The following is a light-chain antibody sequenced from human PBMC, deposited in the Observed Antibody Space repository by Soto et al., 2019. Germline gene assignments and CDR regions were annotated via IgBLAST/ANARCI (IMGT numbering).Light chain of an antibody. J-gene: IGLJ3*02. Sequence: QSALTQPPSASGSPGQSVTISCAGTSSDVGGYDYVSWYQQHPGKAPKLIIYEVNKRPSGVPDRFSGSKSANTASLTVSGLHAEDEADYYCSSYAVSNNLRMFGAGTKLTVL. V-gene: IGLV2-8*01. CDR1: SSDVGGYDY. CDR3: SSYAVSNNLRM. CDR2: EVN.